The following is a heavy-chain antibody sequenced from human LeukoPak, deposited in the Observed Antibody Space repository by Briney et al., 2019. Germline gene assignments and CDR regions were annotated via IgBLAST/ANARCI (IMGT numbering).Heavy chain of an antibody. J-gene: IGHJ3*02. CDR3: ARGKRWSDAFDI. CDR1: GGSISSSNW. D-gene: IGHD2-15*01. Sequence: SETLSLTCAVSGGSISSSNWWSWVRQPPGKGLEWIGEIYHSGSTNYNPSLKSRVTISVDTSKNQFSLKLSSVTAADTAVYYCARGKRWSDAFDIWGQGTMVTVSS. V-gene: IGHV4-4*02. CDR2: IYHSGST.